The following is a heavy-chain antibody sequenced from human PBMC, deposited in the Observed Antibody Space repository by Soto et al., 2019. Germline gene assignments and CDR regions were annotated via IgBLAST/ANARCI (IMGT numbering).Heavy chain of an antibody. J-gene: IGHJ6*02. CDR2: ITSSGSYV. CDR1: GFTFRRNT. Sequence: VQPVESGGGVVQPGRSLRLSCVTSGFTFRRNTMNWVRQAPGKGLEWVASITSSGSYVYYADSVKGRFSASRDNAKNSLSLQMDSLRPDDTAIYFCVKDEGIEAMDVWGQGTTVTVSS. D-gene: IGHD3-3*02. CDR3: VKDEGIEAMDV. V-gene: IGHV3-21*01.